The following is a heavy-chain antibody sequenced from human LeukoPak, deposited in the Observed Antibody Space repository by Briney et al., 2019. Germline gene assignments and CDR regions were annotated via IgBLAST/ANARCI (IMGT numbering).Heavy chain of an antibody. J-gene: IGHJ4*02. CDR1: GFTFSTYV. V-gene: IGHV3-64D*06. CDR3: VRGTGY. Sequence: GGSLRLSCSVSGFTFSTYVMHWVRQAPGKGLEYVSAISSNGDNTYYADPVKGRFTISRDNSKNTQYLQMSSLRADDTAVYYCVRGTGYWGQGTLVTVSS. CDR2: ISSNGDNT.